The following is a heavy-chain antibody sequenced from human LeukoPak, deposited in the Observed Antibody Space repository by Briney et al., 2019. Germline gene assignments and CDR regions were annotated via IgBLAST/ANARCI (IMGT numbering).Heavy chain of an antibody. CDR1: GFTFSSYS. J-gene: IGHJ4*02. CDR3: ARDQDSSSVDY. Sequence: PGGSLSLSCAASGFTFSSYSMNWVRQAPGKGLEWVSYISSSSSTIYYADSVKGRFTISRDNAKNSLYLQMNSLRAEDTAVYYCARDQDSSSVDYWGQGTLVTVSS. D-gene: IGHD6-13*01. CDR2: ISSSSSTI. V-gene: IGHV3-48*01.